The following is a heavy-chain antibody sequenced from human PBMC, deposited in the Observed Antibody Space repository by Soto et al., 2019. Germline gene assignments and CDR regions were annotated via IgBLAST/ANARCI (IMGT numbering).Heavy chain of an antibody. CDR3: ARESEDLTSNFDY. CDR1: GLSLTRYS. Sequence: GSLRLSCAASGLSLTRYSMNWVRQAPGKGLEWVSSISSTTNYIYYGDSMKGRFTISRDNAKNSLYLEMNSLRAEDTAVYYWARESEDLTSNFDYWGQGTLVTVSS. CDR2: ISSTTNYI. J-gene: IGHJ4*02. V-gene: IGHV3-21*06.